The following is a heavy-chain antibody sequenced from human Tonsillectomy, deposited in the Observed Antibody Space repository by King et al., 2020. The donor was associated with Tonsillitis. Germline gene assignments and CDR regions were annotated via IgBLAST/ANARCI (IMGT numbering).Heavy chain of an antibody. CDR3: ARDLDYYDSSGYFYY. V-gene: IGHV3-30*04. CDR1: GFTFSSYA. J-gene: IGHJ4*02. Sequence: VQLVESGGGVVQPGRSLRLSCTASGFTFSSYAMHWVRQAPGKGLEWVAVISYDGSDKYYADSVKGRFTISRDNSKNTLYLQMNSLRAEETAVYYCARDLDYYDSSGYFYYLGQGALVTVSS. D-gene: IGHD3-22*01. CDR2: ISYDGSDK.